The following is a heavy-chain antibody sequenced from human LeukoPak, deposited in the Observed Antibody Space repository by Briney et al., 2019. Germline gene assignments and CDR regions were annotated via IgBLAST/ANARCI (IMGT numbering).Heavy chain of an antibody. D-gene: IGHD2-2*01. CDR2: NNHSGST. CDR3: ARKSKEYYSSTSCYVLGHWFDP. CDR1: GGSFSGYY. Sequence: SETLSLTCAVYGGSFSGYYWSWIRQPPGKGLEWIGENNHSGSTNYNPSLKSRVTISVDTSKYQFSLKLSSVTAADTAVYYCARKSKEYYSSTSCYVLGHWFDPWGQGTLVTVSS. V-gene: IGHV4-34*01. J-gene: IGHJ5*02.